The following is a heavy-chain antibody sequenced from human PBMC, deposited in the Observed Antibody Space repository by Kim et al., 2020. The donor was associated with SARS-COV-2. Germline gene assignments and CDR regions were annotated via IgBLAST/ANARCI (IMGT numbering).Heavy chain of an antibody. V-gene: IGHV4-34*01. Sequence: SETLSLTCAVYGGSFSGYYWSWIRQPPGKGLEWIGEINHSGSTNYNPSLKSRVTISVDTSKNQFSLKLSSVTAADTAVYYCARGGRGVRGPPLPPYYYYGMDVWGQGTTVTVSS. CDR1: GGSFSGYY. CDR2: INHSGST. D-gene: IGHD3-10*01. J-gene: IGHJ6*02. CDR3: ARGGRGVRGPPLPPYYYYGMDV.